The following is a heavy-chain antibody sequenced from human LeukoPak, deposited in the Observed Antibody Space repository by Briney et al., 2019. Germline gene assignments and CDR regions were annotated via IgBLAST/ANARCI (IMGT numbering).Heavy chain of an antibody. D-gene: IGHD2-15*01. J-gene: IGHJ4*02. CDR1: GFTFGDFY. CDR2: ISNRGSTI. Sequence: KPGGSLRLSCAASGFTFGDFYMTWIRQAPGKGLEWVSYISNRGSTIHYADSVRGRFTISRDNAKKSLYLQMNSLRAEDMAVYYCARDREVAFDYWGQGTLVTVSS. CDR3: ARDREVAFDY. V-gene: IGHV3-11*04.